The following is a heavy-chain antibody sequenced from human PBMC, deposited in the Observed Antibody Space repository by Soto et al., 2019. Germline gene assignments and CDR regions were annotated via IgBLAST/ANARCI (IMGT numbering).Heavy chain of an antibody. D-gene: IGHD6-19*01. V-gene: IGHV4-59*08. CDR3: ARHGQWLVTGYFYYGMDV. J-gene: IGHJ6*02. CDR1: GGSISSYY. Sequence: PSETLSLTCTVSGGSISSYYWSWIRQPPGKGLEWIGYIYYSVSTDYNPSLKSRVTISVDTSKNQFSLKLSSVTAADTAVYYCARHGQWLVTGYFYYGMDVWGQGTTVTVSS. CDR2: IYYSVST.